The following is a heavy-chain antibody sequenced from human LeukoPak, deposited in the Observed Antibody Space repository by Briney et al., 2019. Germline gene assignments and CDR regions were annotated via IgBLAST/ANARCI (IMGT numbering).Heavy chain of an antibody. V-gene: IGHV3-48*04. J-gene: IGHJ4*02. D-gene: IGHD6-19*01. CDR2: ISRTSTTI. CDR1: GFTFSSYS. Sequence: GGSLRLSCAASGFTFSSYSMNWVRQAPGKGLEWVSYISRTSTTIYYADSVKGRFTISRDNAKNSLYLQMNSLRAEDTAVYFCAREGSSDCHFDYWGQGTLVTVSS. CDR3: AREGSSDCHFDY.